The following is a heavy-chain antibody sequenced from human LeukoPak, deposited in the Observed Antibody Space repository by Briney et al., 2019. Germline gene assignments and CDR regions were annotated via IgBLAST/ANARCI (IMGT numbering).Heavy chain of an antibody. CDR1: GFTFSTHS. CDR2: ISSGSSHI. CDR3: ARDFRTQLDGYSPPYHFDY. J-gene: IGHJ4*02. Sequence: SGGSLLLSCSASGFTFSTHSMRWVRQSPGKGLGWVSSISSGSSHIYYADSMKGRITISRDNAKNSLFLQMNSLRAEDTAVYYCARDFRTQLDGYSPPYHFDYWGQGALVTVSS. V-gene: IGHV3-21*01. D-gene: IGHD5-24*01.